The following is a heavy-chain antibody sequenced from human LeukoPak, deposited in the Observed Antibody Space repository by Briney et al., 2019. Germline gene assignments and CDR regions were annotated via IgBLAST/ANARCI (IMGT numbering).Heavy chain of an antibody. V-gene: IGHV3-23*01. CDR2: ISGSGGTT. J-gene: IGHJ4*02. CDR3: AKAPRLLRGLYYFDY. D-gene: IGHD6-25*01. Sequence: GGSLRLSCAASGFTFSTYAMSWVRQAPGKGLEWVSGISGSGGTTDYADSVKGRFTISRDNSKNTLYLQVNSLRAEDTAVYYCAKAPRLLRGLYYFDYWGQGTLVTVSS. CDR1: GFTFSTYA.